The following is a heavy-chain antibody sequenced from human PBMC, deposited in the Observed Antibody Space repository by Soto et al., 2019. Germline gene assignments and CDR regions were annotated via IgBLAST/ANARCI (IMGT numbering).Heavy chain of an antibody. J-gene: IGHJ6*02. D-gene: IGHD6-25*01. CDR1: GFTFSSYA. CDR2: ITGSGEST. Sequence: GGSLRLSCAASGFTFSSYAMSWVRQAPGKGLEWVSVITGSGESTYYTDSVKGRFTISRDNSKNTLYLQVNRLRAEDTAVYYCAKDWGEFSSGWHLGMDVWGQGTTVTVSS. CDR3: AKDWGEFSSGWHLGMDV. V-gene: IGHV3-23*01.